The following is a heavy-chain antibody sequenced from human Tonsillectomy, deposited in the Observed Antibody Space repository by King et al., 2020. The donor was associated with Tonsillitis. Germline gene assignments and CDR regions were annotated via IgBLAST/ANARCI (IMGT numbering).Heavy chain of an antibody. Sequence: VQRVESGGGLVKPGGTLRLSCAASGFTFSNYNMNWVRQPRGRGLECVSSISSDSNHIYHTDAVKGRFSISRDNAKNSLYLQMNSLRAQDTAVYYCARDLIGYRGVPLDYWGQGTLVTVSS. V-gene: IGHV3-21*01. CDR3: ARDLIGYRGVPLDY. D-gene: IGHD6-13*01. J-gene: IGHJ4*02. CDR1: GFTFSNYN. CDR2: ISSDSNHI.